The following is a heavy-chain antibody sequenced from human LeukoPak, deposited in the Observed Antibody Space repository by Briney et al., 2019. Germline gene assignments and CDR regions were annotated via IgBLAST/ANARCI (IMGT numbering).Heavy chain of an antibody. CDR1: GFTCSSYG. CDR3: ARTSASGYYVDY. CDR2: IWYDGSSK. V-gene: IGHV3-33*01. Sequence: PGGSLRLSCAASGFTCSSYGRHWVRQAPGKGLEWVAVIWYDGSSKYYADSVKGRFTISRDNSKNTLYLQMNSLRAEDTAVYYCARTSASGYYVDYWGQGTLVTVSS. D-gene: IGHD3-22*01. J-gene: IGHJ4*02.